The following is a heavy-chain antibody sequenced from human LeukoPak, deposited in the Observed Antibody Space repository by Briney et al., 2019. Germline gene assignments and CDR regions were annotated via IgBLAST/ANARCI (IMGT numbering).Heavy chain of an antibody. CDR1: GGSIGTYY. CDR3: ARDKQPGDY. J-gene: IGHJ4*02. Sequence: SETLSLTCIVSGGSIGTYYWSWIRQPPGKGLEWIGHIYYSGSTDYNPSLKSPVTMSVDTPKNQFSLKLSSVTAADTAVYYCARDKQPGDYWGQGTLVTVSS. V-gene: IGHV4-59*01. D-gene: IGHD5-18*01. CDR2: IYYSGST.